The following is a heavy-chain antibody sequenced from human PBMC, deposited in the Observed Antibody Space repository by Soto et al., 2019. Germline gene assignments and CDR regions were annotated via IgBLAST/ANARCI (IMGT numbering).Heavy chain of an antibody. CDR1: GFSFGNYA. J-gene: IGHJ6*02. V-gene: IGHV3-64D*08. CDR2: ISSNGGST. CDR3: AKDQANSSTWYVAGMDV. D-gene: IGHD6-13*01. Sequence: EVQLVESGGGLVQPGGSLRLSCSASGFSFGNYAMHWVRQAPGKGLEYVSVISSNGGSTHHADSVKGRFTISRDNSKTTLYLQMSSLTAEDTAMYYCAKDQANSSTWYVAGMDVWGQGTTVTVSS.